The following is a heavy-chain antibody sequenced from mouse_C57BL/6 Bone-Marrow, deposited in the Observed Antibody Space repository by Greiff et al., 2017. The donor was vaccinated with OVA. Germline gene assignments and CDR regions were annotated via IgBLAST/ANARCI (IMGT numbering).Heavy chain of an antibody. Sequence: VHLVESGPGLVAPSQSLSITCTVSGFSLTSYGVDWVRQPPGKGLEWLGVIWGGGSTNYNSALMSRLSISKDNSKSQVFLKMNSLQTDDTAMYYCAKHDHYDYDVVSPGFAYWGQGTLVTVSA. J-gene: IGHJ3*01. CDR3: AKHDHYDYDVVSPGFAY. D-gene: IGHD2-4*01. V-gene: IGHV2-9*01. CDR1: GFSLTSYG. CDR2: IWGGGST.